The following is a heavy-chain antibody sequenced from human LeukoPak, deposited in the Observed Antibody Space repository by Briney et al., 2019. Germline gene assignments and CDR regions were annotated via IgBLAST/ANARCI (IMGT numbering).Heavy chain of an antibody. CDR3: ARDANLWMNYYYMDV. J-gene: IGHJ6*03. CDR2: ISSSSSYI. D-gene: IGHD2/OR15-2a*01. CDR1: GFTFSSYS. V-gene: IGHV3-21*01. Sequence: GGSLRLSCAASGFTFSSYSMNWVRQAPGKGLEWVSSISSSSSYIYYADSVKGRFTISRDNAKNSLYLQMNSLRAEDTAVYYCARDANLWMNYYYMDVWGKGTTVTISS.